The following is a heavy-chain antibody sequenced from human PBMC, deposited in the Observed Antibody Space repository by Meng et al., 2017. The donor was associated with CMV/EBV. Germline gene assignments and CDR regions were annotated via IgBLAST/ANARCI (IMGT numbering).Heavy chain of an antibody. CDR2: IRNDGSNK. D-gene: IGHD1-7*01. CDR1: GFIFNNYV. J-gene: IGHJ5*02. V-gene: IGHV3-30*02. CDR3: AREADCTRTTCPPGS. Sequence: GESLKISCAASGFIFNNYVMHWVRQALGKGLEWVAFIRNDGSNKYYAESVKGRFTISRDNSRNTLYLQMNSLRGEDTAVYYCAREADCTRTTCPPGSWGQGTLVTVSS.